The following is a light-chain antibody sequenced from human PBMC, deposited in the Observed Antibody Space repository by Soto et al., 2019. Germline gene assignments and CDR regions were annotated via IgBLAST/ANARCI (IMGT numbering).Light chain of an antibody. CDR2: GAS. CDR3: QQYGSSPIT. V-gene: IGKV3-20*01. CDR1: QSFSSTY. J-gene: IGKJ5*01. Sequence: EIVLTQSPGTLSLSPGERATLSCRASQSFSSTYLAWYQQKPGQAPGLLVYGASSRATGIPDRFSGFGSGTDFTLTISRLEPEDFAVYFCQQYGSSPITFGQGTRLEIK.